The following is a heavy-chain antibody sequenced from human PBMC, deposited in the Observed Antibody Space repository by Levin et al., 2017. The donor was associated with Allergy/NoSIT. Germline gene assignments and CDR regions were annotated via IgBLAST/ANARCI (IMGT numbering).Heavy chain of an antibody. D-gene: IGHD1-26*01. J-gene: IGHJ4*02. V-gene: IGHV3-30*04. Sequence: PGGSLRLSCAASGFTFSSYAMHWVRQAPGKGLEWVAVISYDGSNKYYADSVKGRFTISRDNSKNTLYLQMNSLRAEDTAVYYCARDTLLSIVGATGCPGYWGQGTLVTVSS. CDR2: ISYDGSNK. CDR3: ARDTLLSIVGATGCPGY. CDR1: GFTFSSYA.